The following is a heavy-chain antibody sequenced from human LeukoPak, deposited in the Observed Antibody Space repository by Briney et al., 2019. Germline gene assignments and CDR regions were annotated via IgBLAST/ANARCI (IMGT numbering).Heavy chain of an antibody. J-gene: IGHJ4*02. CDR3: AKDNYGDFGYYFDY. V-gene: IGHV3-9*03. Sequence: PGRSLRLSCAASGFTFDDYAMHWVRQAPGKGLEWVLGISWNSGSIGYADSVKGRFTISRDNAKNSLYLQMNSLRAEDMALYYCAKDNYGDFGYYFDYWGQGTLVTVSS. CDR2: ISWNSGSI. CDR1: GFTFDDYA. D-gene: IGHD4-17*01.